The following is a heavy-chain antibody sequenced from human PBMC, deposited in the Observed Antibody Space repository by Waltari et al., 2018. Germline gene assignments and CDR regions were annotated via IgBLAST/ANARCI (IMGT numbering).Heavy chain of an antibody. J-gene: IGHJ5*02. CDR2: VNNGGTIT. CDR1: GVTFSLHW. Sequence: EVQVVESGGGLVLPGGSLRLSCTASGVTFSLHWVHWVRQIPGKGLVWVSGVNNGGTITRFADPGKGRFTISRDNARDAVHLQMNNLRVEDTAVYFCGTLEAVASWGQGTLVTVSS. V-gene: IGHV3-74*01. CDR3: GTLEAVAS.